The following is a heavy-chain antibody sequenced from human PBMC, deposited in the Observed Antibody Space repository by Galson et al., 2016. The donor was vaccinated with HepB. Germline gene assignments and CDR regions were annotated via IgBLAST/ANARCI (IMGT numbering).Heavy chain of an antibody. D-gene: IGHD3-9*01. V-gene: IGHV3-30*04. CDR3: ARTTIRYFDWSPVDY. CDR2: ISYDGRDK. Sequence: SLRLSCAASGCTFNTYAMHWVRQPPGKGLEWVAVISYDGRDKNYAESLKGRITISRDNSNNTLYLQMNSLRAEDTALYYCARTTIRYFDWSPVDYWGQGTLVTVSS. CDR1: GCTFNTYA. J-gene: IGHJ4*02.